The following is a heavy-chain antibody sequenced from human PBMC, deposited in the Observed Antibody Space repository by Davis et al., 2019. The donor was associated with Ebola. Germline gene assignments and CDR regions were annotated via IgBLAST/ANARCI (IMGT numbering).Heavy chain of an antibody. J-gene: IGHJ4*02. CDR1: GFTFSSYS. V-gene: IGHV3-21*01. CDR3: ARAADSSGYSAPFGY. CDR2: ISSSSSYI. Sequence: GESLKISCAASGFTFSSYSMNWVRQAPGKGLEWVSSISSSSSYIYYADSVKGRFTISRDNAKNSLYLQMNSLRAEDTAVYYCARAADSSGYSAPFGYWGQGTLVTVSS. D-gene: IGHD3-22*01.